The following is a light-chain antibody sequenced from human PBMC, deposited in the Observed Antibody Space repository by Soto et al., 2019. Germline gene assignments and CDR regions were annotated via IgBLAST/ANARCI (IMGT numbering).Light chain of an antibody. V-gene: IGKV3-20*01. CDR2: GAS. Sequence: EIVLTQSPGTLSLSPGERVTLSCRASQSVSSSYLAWYQQKPAQDPRLLIYGASNRATGIPDRFSGSGSGTDFTPTISRLEPEDFAVYYCQQYGGSPPYTFGQGTKLEIK. CDR3: QQYGGSPPYT. J-gene: IGKJ2*01. CDR1: QSVSSSY.